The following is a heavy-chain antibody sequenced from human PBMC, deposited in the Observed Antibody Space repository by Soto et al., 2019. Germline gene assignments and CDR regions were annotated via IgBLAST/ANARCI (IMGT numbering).Heavy chain of an antibody. Sequence: QVHLVQSGAEVKKPGASVKVSCKASRDTFTGYYMHWVRQAPGQGLECMGWINPNSGGPNYAQKFQGRVTMTRDTSIRTVYMELSRLRSEDTAVYYCARARIPDDFDIWGQGTIGTVSS. CDR1: RDTFTGYY. CDR2: INPNSGGP. V-gene: IGHV1-2*02. CDR3: ARARIPDDFDI. J-gene: IGHJ3*02.